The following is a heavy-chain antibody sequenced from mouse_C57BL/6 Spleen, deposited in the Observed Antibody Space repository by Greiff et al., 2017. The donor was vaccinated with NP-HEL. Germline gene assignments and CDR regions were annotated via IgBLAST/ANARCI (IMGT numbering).Heavy chain of an antibody. Sequence: EVKVVESGGGLVKPGGSLKLSCAASGFTFSSYAMSWVRQTPEKRLEWVATISDGGSYTYYPDNVKGRFTISRDNAKNNLYLQMSHLKSEDTAMYYCAREESSWDAMDYWGQGTSVTVSS. V-gene: IGHV5-4*01. CDR1: GFTFSSYA. D-gene: IGHD1-1*01. CDR3: AREESSWDAMDY. J-gene: IGHJ4*01. CDR2: ISDGGSYT.